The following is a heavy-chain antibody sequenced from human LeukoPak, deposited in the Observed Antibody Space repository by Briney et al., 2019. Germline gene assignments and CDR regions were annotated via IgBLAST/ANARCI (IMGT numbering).Heavy chain of an antibody. CDR2: IYYSGST. D-gene: IGHD5-18*01. J-gene: IGHJ4*02. CDR1: GVSINSYF. Sequence: SETLSLTCSVSGVSINSYFWSWIRQPPGKGLEWIGSIYYSGSTYYNPSLKSRVTISVDTSKNQFSLKLSSVTAADTAVYYCASRSSSGYSYGYREDYWGQGTLVTVSS. CDR3: ASRSSSGYSYGYREDY. V-gene: IGHV4-59*05.